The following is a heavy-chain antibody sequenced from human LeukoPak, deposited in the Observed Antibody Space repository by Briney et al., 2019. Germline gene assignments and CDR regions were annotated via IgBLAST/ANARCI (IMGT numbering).Heavy chain of an antibody. J-gene: IGHJ4*02. D-gene: IGHD1-26*01. CDR3: ARVGSGSYDY. V-gene: IGHV3-30-3*01. Sequence: PGRSLRLSCAASGFTFSSYAMHGVRQAPGKGLEWVAVISYDGSNKYYADSVKGRFTTSRDNAKNSLYLQMNSLRAEDTAVYYCARVGSGSYDYWGQGTLVTVSS. CDR2: ISYDGSNK. CDR1: GFTFSSYA.